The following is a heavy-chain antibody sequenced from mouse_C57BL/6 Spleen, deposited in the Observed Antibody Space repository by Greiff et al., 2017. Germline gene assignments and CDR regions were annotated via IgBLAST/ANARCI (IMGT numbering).Heavy chain of an antibody. CDR2: ISYDGSN. Sequence: ESGPGLVKPSQSLSLTCSVTGYSITSGYYWNWIRQFPGNKLEWMGYISYDGSNNYNPSLKNRISITRDTSKNQFFLKLNSVTTEDTATYYSARVYEDYYAMDYWGQGTSVTVSS. J-gene: IGHJ4*01. CDR3: ARVYEDYYAMDY. D-gene: IGHD1-1*01. V-gene: IGHV3-6*01. CDR1: GYSITSGYY.